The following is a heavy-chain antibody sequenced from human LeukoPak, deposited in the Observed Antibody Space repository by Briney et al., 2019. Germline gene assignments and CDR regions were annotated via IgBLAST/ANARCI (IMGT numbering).Heavy chain of an antibody. Sequence: GGSLRLSCAASGFTFSNYAMHWVRQAPGRGLEWVAGISYDGSNKYYADSVKGRSTISRDNSKNTLYLQMSSLRAEDTALYYCLRGPPGYSSSWHDYCGQGTLITVSS. CDR2: ISYDGSNK. V-gene: IGHV3-30-3*01. D-gene: IGHD6-13*01. J-gene: IGHJ4*02. CDR3: LRGPPGYSSSWHDY. CDR1: GFTFSNYA.